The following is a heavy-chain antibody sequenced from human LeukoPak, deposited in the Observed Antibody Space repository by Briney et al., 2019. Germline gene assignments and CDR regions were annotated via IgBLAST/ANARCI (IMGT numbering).Heavy chain of an antibody. CDR2: ISERGGST. J-gene: IGHJ4*02. CDR3: AKRGIVIRAVIIIGFHKEAYYFDY. D-gene: IGHD3-10*01. V-gene: IGHV3-23*01. CDR1: GITLSNYG. Sequence: GSLRLSCVVSGITLSNYGMSWVRQAPGKGPEWVSGISERGGSTNYADSVKGRFIISRDTSKNTVYLQMNNLRVEDTAVYFCAKRGIVIRAVIIIGFHKEAYYFDYWGQGILVTVSS.